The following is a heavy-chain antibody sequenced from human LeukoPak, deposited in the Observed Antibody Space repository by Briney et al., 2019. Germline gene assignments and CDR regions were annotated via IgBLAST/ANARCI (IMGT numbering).Heavy chain of an antibody. CDR3: ARDLVTVTKGFDI. CDR1: GDSFSGHY. J-gene: IGHJ3*02. V-gene: IGHV4-59*11. D-gene: IGHD4-17*01. CDR2: ISYIGST. Sequence: SETLSLTCVVSGDSFSGHYWTWIRQSPGKGLEWIGYISYIGSTNYNPSLKSRVTISIDTSKNQFSLKLRSVTAADTAVYYCARDLVTVTKGFDIWGQGTMVSVSA.